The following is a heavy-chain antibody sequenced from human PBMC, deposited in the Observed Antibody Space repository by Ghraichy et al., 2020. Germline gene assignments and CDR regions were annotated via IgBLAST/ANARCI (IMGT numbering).Heavy chain of an antibody. CDR2: IKQDGSEK. CDR3: ARSVRRSYSAYYYMDV. D-gene: IGHD2-15*01. Sequence: KIKQDGSEKYSVDSVKGRFTISRDNAKNSLYLQMNSLRAEDTAVYYCARSVRRSYSAYYYMDVWGRGSTVTVSS. J-gene: IGHJ6*03. V-gene: IGHV3-7*03.